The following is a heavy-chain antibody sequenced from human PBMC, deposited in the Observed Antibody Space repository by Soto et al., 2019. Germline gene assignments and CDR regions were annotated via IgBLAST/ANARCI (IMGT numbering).Heavy chain of an antibody. CDR3: ARLGGFYHAFDS. CDR2: IYSTGGSP. V-gene: IGHV4-59*08. CDR1: GGSIRTYY. D-gene: IGHD3-22*01. J-gene: IGHJ4*02. Sequence: SETPSLTCTVSGGSIRTYYWSWIRQPPGRGLEWVGYIYSTGGSPNYNPSPKSRVAISVDRSKNQFSLKLTSVTAADTAVYYCARLGGFYHAFDSWGQGTLVTVSS.